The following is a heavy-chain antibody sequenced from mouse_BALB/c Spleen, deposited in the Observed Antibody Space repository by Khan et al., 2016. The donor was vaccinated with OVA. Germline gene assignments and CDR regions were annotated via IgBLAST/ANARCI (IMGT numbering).Heavy chain of an antibody. CDR3: ARIPTFITTALDY. D-gene: IGHD1-2*01. CDR1: GFTFSSNT. CDR2: ITNGGGNT. Sequence: EVELVESGGGLVQPGGSLKLSCAASGFTFSSNTMSWVRQTPEKRLDWVAYITNGGGNTYYPDTVKGRFTISSDNAKNTLYLQMSSLKSEDTAMYYCARIPTFITTALDYWGQGTSVTVSA. V-gene: IGHV5-12-2*01. J-gene: IGHJ4*01.